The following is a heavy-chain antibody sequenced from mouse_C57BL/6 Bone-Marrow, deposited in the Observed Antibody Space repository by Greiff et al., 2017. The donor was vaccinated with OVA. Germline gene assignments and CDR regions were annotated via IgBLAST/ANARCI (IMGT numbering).Heavy chain of an antibody. D-gene: IGHD1-1*01. CDR2: IDTNSGGT. Sequence: QVQLKQPGAELVKPGASVKLSCKASGYTFTSYWMHWVKQRPGRGLEWIGRIDTNSGGTKYNEKFKSKATLTVDKPSSTAYMQLSSLTSEDSAVYYCARPVVGGDFEYWGQGTTLTVSS. CDR1: GYTFTSYW. J-gene: IGHJ2*01. CDR3: ARPVVGGDFEY. V-gene: IGHV1-72*01.